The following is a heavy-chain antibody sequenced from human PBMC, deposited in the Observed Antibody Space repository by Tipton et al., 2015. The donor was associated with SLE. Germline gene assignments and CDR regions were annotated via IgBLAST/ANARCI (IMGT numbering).Heavy chain of an antibody. Sequence: TLSLTCTVSGGSISSYYWSWIRQPPGKGLEWIGYIYTSGSTNYNPSLKSRVTISVDTSKNQFSLKLSSMTAADTAVYYCAAVAASRYYYGMDVWGQGTTVTVSS. J-gene: IGHJ6*02. CDR3: AAVAASRYYYGMDV. V-gene: IGHV4-4*08. CDR2: IYTSGST. D-gene: IGHD2-15*01. CDR1: GGSISSYY.